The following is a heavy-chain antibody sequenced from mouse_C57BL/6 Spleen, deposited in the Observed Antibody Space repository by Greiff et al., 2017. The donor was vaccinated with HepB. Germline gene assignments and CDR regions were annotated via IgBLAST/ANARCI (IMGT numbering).Heavy chain of an antibody. CDR3: ARRAIYYYGSSRWYFDV. J-gene: IGHJ1*03. V-gene: IGHV1-18*01. CDR2: INPNNGGT. Sequence: VQLQQSGPELVKPGASVKIPCKASGYTFTDYNMDWVKQSHGKSLEWIGDINPNNGGTIYNQKFKGKATLTVDKSSSTAYMELRSLTSEDTAVYYCARRAIYYYGSSRWYFDVWGTGTTVTVSS. D-gene: IGHD1-1*01. CDR1: GYTFTDYN.